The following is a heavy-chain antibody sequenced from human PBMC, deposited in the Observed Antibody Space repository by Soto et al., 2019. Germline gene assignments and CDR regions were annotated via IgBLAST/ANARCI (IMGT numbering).Heavy chain of an antibody. CDR2: IYNTGST. J-gene: IGHJ4*02. CDR1: GGSFTNYY. Sequence: SETLSLTCTVSGGSFTNYYWSWIRQPPGRGLEWIGYIYNTGSTNYNPSPKSRVTISVDTSKNQFSLKLSSVTAADTAVYYCASRNYYGSGSYHYYFDYWGQGTLVTVSS. CDR3: ASRNYYGSGSYHYYFDY. V-gene: IGHV4-59*08. D-gene: IGHD3-10*01.